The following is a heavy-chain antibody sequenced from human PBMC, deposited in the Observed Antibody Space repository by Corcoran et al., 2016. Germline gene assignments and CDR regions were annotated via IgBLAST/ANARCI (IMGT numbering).Heavy chain of an antibody. CDR3: ARTLVATMGVYYYGMDV. V-gene: IGHV1-69*01. Sequence: QVQLVQSGAEVKKPGSSVKVSCKASGGTFSSYAISWVRQAPGQGLEWMGGIIPIFGTANYAQKFPGRVTITADESTSTAYMELSSLRSEDTAVYYCARTLVATMGVYYYGMDVWGQGTAVTVSS. CDR1: GGTFSSYA. J-gene: IGHJ6*02. CDR2: IIPIFGTA. D-gene: IGHD5-12*01.